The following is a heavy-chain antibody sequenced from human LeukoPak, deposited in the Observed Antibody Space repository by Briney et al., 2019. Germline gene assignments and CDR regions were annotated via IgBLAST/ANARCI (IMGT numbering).Heavy chain of an antibody. Sequence: GGSLRLSCAASGFTFSSYSMNWVRQAPGKGLDWVSYISTSSSTIYSADSVKGRFTISRDNAKNSLYLQMSSLRDEDTAVYYCARDLGASHCSGGSCLNYWGQGTLVTVSS. J-gene: IGHJ4*02. CDR2: ISTSSSTI. CDR1: GFTFSSYS. CDR3: ARDLGASHCSGGSCLNY. D-gene: IGHD2-15*01. V-gene: IGHV3-48*02.